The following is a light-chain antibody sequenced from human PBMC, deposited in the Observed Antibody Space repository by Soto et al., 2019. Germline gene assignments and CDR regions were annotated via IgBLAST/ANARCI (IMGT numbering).Light chain of an antibody. CDR3: QQRPSWT. CDR2: DAS. J-gene: IGKJ1*01. V-gene: IGKV3-11*01. CDR1: QSVSSY. Sequence: EVVLTQSPATLSLSPGERATLSCRASQSVSSYLAWYQQKPGQAPRLLIYDASNRATGIPARFSGSGSGTDFTLTISSLEPEDSAVYYCQQRPSWTFGQGNKVEIK.